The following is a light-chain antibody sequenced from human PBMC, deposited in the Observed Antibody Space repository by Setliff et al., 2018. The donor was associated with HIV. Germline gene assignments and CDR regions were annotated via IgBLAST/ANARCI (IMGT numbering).Light chain of an antibody. J-gene: IGLJ2*01. CDR2: DVS. CDR1: SSDIGGYNY. Sequence: SALTQPASVSGSPGQSITISCTGTSSDIGGYNYVSWYKQHPGKAPKLMIYDVSNRPSGVSNRFSGSKSGNTASLTISGLQAEDEADYYCCSYTRSSTLLFGGGTKVTVL. V-gene: IGLV2-14*03. CDR3: CSYTRSSTLL.